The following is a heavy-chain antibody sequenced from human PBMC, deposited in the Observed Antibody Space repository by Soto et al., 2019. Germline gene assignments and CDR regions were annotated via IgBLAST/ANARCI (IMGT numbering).Heavy chain of an antibody. CDR2: INSDGSST. CDR3: ARELVTIFGVVTPFNGFDP. J-gene: IGHJ5*02. D-gene: IGHD3-3*01. CDR1: GCTFSSYR. V-gene: IGHV3-74*01. Sequence: PEGSLRRYCADSGCTFSSYRMNWVRQAPGKGLVWVSRINSDGSSTSYADSVKGRFTISRDNAKNTLYLQMNSLRAEDTAVYYCARELVTIFGVVTPFNGFDPWGQGTLVTVSS.